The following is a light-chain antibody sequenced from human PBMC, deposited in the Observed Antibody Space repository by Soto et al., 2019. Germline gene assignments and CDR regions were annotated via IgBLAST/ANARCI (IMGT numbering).Light chain of an antibody. CDR2: NAS. CDR1: QSVRHY. CDR3: QQRSSWPLT. V-gene: IGKV3-11*01. J-gene: IGKJ5*01. Sequence: IVLTQSPATLSLSPGEGATLSCRASQSVRHYLAWYQQKLGQPPRLLIYNASNRATGIPARFSGSGSGTDFTLTISSLEPEDFAVYYCQQRSSWPLTFGQGTRLEIK.